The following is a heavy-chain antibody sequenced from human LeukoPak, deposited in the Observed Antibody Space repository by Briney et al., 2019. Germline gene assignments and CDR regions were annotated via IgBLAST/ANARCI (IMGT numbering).Heavy chain of an antibody. CDR3: ARDVSPNCVVDY. CDR2: IYYSGST. D-gene: IGHD2-15*01. CDR1: GDSISSGAYC. Sequence: TASETLSLTCTVSGDSISSGAYCWGWIRQPPGKGLEWIGSIYYSGSTYDNPTLKSRITISVDTPRNQFPLKRSSVTAADTAVYYWARDVSPNCVVDYWGQGTLVTVSS. J-gene: IGHJ4*02. V-gene: IGHV4-39*06.